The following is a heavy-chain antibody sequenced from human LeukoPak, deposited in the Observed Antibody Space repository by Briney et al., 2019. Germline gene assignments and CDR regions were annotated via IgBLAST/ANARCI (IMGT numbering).Heavy chain of an antibody. CDR1: GYTFTGYY. CDR3: ARATDGRFLEWSRDYYYTDV. J-gene: IGHJ6*03. Sequence: ASVKVSCKASGYTFTGYYMHWVRQAPGQGLEWVGWINPNSGGTNSAQKFQGRVTMTRDSSISTAFMELSRLRSDDTAVYYCARATDGRFLEWSRDYYYTDVWGKGTTVTVSS. D-gene: IGHD3-3*01. CDR2: INPNSGGT. V-gene: IGHV1-2*02.